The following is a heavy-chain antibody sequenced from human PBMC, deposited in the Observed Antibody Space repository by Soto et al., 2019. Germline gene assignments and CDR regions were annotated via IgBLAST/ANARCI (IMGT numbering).Heavy chain of an antibody. J-gene: IGHJ4*02. CDR3: AKDMKWGGVTTIHYFDS. V-gene: IGHV3-9*02. Sequence: EVQLVESGGGLVQPGRSLRLSFVASGFTADDYAMHWVRQAPGKGLEWVSGISSNSDTIDYADSVKGRFTISRDNTTNPLFLRMKSLRPEDTALYYFAKDMKWGGVTTIHYFDSWGQGTLVTVSS. CDR1: GFTADDYA. D-gene: IGHD5-12*01. CDR2: ISSNSDTI.